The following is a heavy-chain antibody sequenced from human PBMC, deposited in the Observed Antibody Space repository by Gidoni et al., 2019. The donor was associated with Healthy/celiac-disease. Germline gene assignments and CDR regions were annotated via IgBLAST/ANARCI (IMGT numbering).Heavy chain of an antibody. D-gene: IGHD1-26*01. V-gene: IGHV3-23*04. CDR1: GFTFRSSA. J-gene: IGHJ4*02. CDR2: ISGSGGST. Sequence: EVQLVESGGGLVQLGGSLRLSCAASGFTFRSSAMSWFRQAPGKGLGWVSGISGSGGSTYYADSMKGRFTVSRDNSKNTLYVQMNSLRAEDTAVYYCAKDLGEWELLGKGFDYWGQGTLVTVSS. CDR3: AKDLGEWELLGKGFDY.